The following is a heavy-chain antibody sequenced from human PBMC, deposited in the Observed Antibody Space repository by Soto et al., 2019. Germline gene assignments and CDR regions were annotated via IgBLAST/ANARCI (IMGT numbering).Heavy chain of an antibody. V-gene: IGHV3-33*01. CDR2: IWYDGSNK. CDR1: GFTFSSYG. Sequence: PGGSLRLSCAASGFTFSSYGMHWVRQAPGKGLEWVAVIWYDGSNKYYADSVKGRFTISRDNSKNTLYLQMNSLRAEDTAVYYCARDLGNYYYFDYWGQGTLVTVSS. D-gene: IGHD4-4*01. J-gene: IGHJ4*02. CDR3: ARDLGNYYYFDY.